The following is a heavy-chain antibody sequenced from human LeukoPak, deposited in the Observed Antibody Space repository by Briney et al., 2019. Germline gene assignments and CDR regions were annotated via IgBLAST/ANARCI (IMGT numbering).Heavy chain of an antibody. CDR2: ISYDGSNK. J-gene: IGHJ4*02. Sequence: GGSLRLSCAASGFTFSTYGMHWVRQAPGKGLEWVAVISYDGSNKYYADDGSNKYYADSVKGRFTISVKGRFTISRDNSKNTLYLQMNSLRAEDTAVYYCASKQGDYWGQGTLVTVSS. V-gene: IGHV3-30*03. CDR3: ASKQGDY. CDR1: GFTFSTYG.